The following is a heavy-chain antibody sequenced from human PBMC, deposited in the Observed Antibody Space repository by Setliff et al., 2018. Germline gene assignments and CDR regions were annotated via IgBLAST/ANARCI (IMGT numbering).Heavy chain of an antibody. CDR3: ARRRYYYDSSGYRWGGFYFDY. D-gene: IGHD3-22*01. J-gene: IGHJ4*02. V-gene: IGHV1-2*04. CDR1: GYTFTGYY. Sequence: PGPPVKVSCKASGYTFTGYYMHWVRQAPGQGLEWMGWINPNSGGTNYAQKFQGWVTMTRDTSISTAYMELSRLRSDDTAVYYCARRRYYYDSSGYRWGGFYFDYWGQGTLVTVSS. CDR2: INPNSGGT.